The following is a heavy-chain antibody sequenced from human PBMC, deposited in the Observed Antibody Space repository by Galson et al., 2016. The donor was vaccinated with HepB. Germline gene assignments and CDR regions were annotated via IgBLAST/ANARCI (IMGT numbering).Heavy chain of an antibody. D-gene: IGHD3-3*01. CDR3: ARGYYDFWSGSRSLDC. Sequence: TLSLTCTVSGGSISSGDYYWSWIRQPPGKGLEWIGYIYYSGSTYYNPSLKSRVTMSVETSKNQFSLRLSSVTAADTAVYYCARGYYDFWSGSRSLDCWGQGTLVTVSS. CDR1: GGSISSGDYY. J-gene: IGHJ4*02. CDR2: IYYSGST. V-gene: IGHV4-30-4*01.